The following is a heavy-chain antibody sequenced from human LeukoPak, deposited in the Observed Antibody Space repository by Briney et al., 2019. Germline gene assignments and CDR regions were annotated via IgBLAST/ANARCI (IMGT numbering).Heavy chain of an antibody. J-gene: IGHJ4*02. Sequence: SETLSLTCSVSGGSISNYFWSWIRQPPGKGLEWIGYIYYSGSTNYNPSLKSRVTISVDTSKNQFSLKLSSVTAADTAVYYCARDLGGATVFDYWGQGTLVTVSS. CDR2: IYYSGST. V-gene: IGHV4-59*01. D-gene: IGHD1-26*01. CDR3: ARDLGGATVFDY. CDR1: GGSISNYF.